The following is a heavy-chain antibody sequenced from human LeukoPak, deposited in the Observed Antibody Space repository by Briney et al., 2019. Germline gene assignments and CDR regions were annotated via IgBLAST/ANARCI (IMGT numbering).Heavy chain of an antibody. CDR1: GFTVSSNY. CDR3: ARHYSSSWHLDY. Sequence: GGSLRLSCAASGFTVSSNYMSWVRQAPGKGLEWVSVIYSGGSTNYADSVKGRFTISRDNSKNTLYLQMNSLRAEDTTVYYCARHYSSSWHLDYWGQGTLVTVSS. J-gene: IGHJ4*02. CDR2: IYSGGST. D-gene: IGHD6-13*01. V-gene: IGHV3-53*01.